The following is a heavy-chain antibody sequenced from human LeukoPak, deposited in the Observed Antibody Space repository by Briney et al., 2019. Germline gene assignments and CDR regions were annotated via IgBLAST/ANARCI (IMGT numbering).Heavy chain of an antibody. V-gene: IGHV3-30-3*01. J-gene: IGHJ4*02. Sequence: TGGSLRLSCVASGFTFSHYTLHWVRQTPGKGLEWVTLILYDGSDKYYADSVKGRFTISRDDSKKTLYLQMNSLGPKDTAIYYCARDGLTGRTDGTLDHWGQGTLVTVSS. CDR3: ARDGLTGRTDGTLDH. CDR2: ILYDGSDK. D-gene: IGHD1-20*01. CDR1: GFTFSHYT.